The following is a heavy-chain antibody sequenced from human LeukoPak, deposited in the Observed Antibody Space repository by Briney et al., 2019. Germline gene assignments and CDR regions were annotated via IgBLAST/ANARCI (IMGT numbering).Heavy chain of an antibody. CDR2: ITGDGTT. CDR1: GFIVSGNY. V-gene: IGHV3-66*01. D-gene: IGHD5-24*01. Sequence: GGSLRLSCAASGFIVSGNYISWIRQAPGRGLEWVSLITGDGTTFYADPVKGRFTISRDNSKNTVYLQMNSLRAEDTAVYYCAKDLRQGDGFWEIDYWGQGALVTVSS. CDR3: AKDLRQGDGFWEIDY. J-gene: IGHJ4*02.